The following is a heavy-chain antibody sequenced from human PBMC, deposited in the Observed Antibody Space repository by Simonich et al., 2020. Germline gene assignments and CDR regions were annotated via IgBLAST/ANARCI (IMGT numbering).Heavy chain of an antibody. D-gene: IGHD3-10*01. CDR2: ISSSSSYI. Sequence: GGGLVKPGGSLRLSCAASGFTFSSYSMNWVRQAPGKGLECVSSISSSSSYIYYADSVKGRFTISRDNAKNSLYLQMNILRAEDTAVYYCARDTSYYGSGSYYFDYWGQGTLVTVSS. CDR1: GFTFSSYS. CDR3: ARDTSYYGSGSYYFDY. J-gene: IGHJ4*02. V-gene: IGHV3-21*01.